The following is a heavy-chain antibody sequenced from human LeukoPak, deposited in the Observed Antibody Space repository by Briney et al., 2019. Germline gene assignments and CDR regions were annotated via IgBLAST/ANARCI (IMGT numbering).Heavy chain of an antibody. CDR3: AIEERTIPVASRLLSPHVFHI. V-gene: IGHV4-59*01. CDR2: IYYSGRT. CDR1: GRSMSSYY. Sequence: SETLSLTHTLSGRSMSSYYWHWIRQPPPKGREWIGYIYYSGRTYYNPLLKSRVTISRDTSKNELSLKLSSVTAADTAVYYCAIEERTIPVASRLLSPHVFHIWGQGTMVTVFS. D-gene: IGHD6-6*01. J-gene: IGHJ3*02.